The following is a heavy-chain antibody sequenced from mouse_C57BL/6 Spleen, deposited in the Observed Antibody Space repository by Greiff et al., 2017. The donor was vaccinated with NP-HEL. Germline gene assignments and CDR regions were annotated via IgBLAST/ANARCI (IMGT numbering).Heavy chain of an antibody. Sequence: EVKLMESGPELVKPGASVKISCKASGYSFTDYNMNWVKQSNGKSLEWIGVINPNYGTTSYNQKFKGKATLTVDQSSSTAYMQLNSLTSEDSAVYYCARSYDHDGDWFAYWGQGTLVTVSA. CDR1: GYSFTDYN. CDR2: INPNYGTT. V-gene: IGHV1-39*01. D-gene: IGHD2-4*01. J-gene: IGHJ3*01. CDR3: ARSYDHDGDWFAY.